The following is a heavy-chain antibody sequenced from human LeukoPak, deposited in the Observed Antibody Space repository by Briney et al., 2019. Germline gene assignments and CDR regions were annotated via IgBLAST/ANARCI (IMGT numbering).Heavy chain of an antibody. Sequence: QSGGSLRLSCAASGFTFSSYAMSWVRQAPGKGLEWVSAISGSGGSTYYADSVKGRFTISRGNSKNTLYLQMNSLRAEDTAVYYCAKDVPYGSGSYYSGWSDAFDIWGQGTMVTVSS. CDR2: ISGSGGST. V-gene: IGHV3-23*01. CDR3: AKDVPYGSGSYYSGWSDAFDI. CDR1: GFTFSSYA. D-gene: IGHD3-10*01. J-gene: IGHJ3*02.